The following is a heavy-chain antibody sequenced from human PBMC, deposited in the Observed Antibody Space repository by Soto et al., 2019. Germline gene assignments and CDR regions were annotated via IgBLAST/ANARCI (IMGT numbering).Heavy chain of an antibody. Sequence: GASVKVSCKASGGTFSSYAISWVRQAPGQGLEWMGGIIPIFGTANYAQKFQGRVTITADDSTSTAYMELSSLRSEDTAVYYCARDLSGYSYGQLDYWGQGTLVTVSS. J-gene: IGHJ4*02. D-gene: IGHD5-18*01. CDR1: GGTFSSYA. CDR2: IIPIFGTA. CDR3: ARDLSGYSYGQLDY. V-gene: IGHV1-69*13.